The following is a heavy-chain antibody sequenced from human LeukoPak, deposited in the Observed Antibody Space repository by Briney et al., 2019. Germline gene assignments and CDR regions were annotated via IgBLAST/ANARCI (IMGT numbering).Heavy chain of an antibody. Sequence: PPETLSLTCAVYGGSFRDYSWTWIRQPPGKGLDWIGEINQGGGTNHNPSLMSRVIMSVDTSKNQSSLKVNSVTAADTAVYYCARAGYSYSINDWSRTGLGAYPTKYYYYMDVWGKGTTVTVSS. V-gene: IGHV4-34*01. CDR2: INQGGGT. D-gene: IGHD5-18*01. CDR3: ARAGYSYSINDWSRTGLGAYPTKYYYYMDV. CDR1: GGSFRDYS. J-gene: IGHJ6*03.